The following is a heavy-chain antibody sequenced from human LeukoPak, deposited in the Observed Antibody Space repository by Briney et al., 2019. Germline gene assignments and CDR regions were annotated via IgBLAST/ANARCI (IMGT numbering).Heavy chain of an antibody. CDR3: ARGYSSSWYYFDY. J-gene: IGHJ4*02. D-gene: IGHD6-13*01. CDR1: GHTFTGYY. Sequence: ASVKVSCKASGHTFTGYYMHWVRQAPGQGLEWMGWINPNSGGTNYAQKFQGRVTMTRDTSISTAYMELSRLRSDDTAVYYCARGYSSSWYYFDYWGQGTLVTVSS. CDR2: INPNSGGT. V-gene: IGHV1-2*02.